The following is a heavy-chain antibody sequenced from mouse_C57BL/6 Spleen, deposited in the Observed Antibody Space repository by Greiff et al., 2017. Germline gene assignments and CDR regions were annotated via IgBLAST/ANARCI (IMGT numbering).Heavy chain of an antibody. CDR1: GYTFTSYW. CDR2: IYPGSGST. CDR3: ARLLRFRAWFAY. Sequence: QVHVKQPGAELVKPGASVKMSCKASGYTFTSYWITWVKQRPGQGLEWIGDIYPGSGSTNYNEKFKSKATLTVDTSSSTAYMQLSSLTSEDSAVYYCARLLRFRAWFAYWGQGTLVTVSA. D-gene: IGHD1-1*01. V-gene: IGHV1-55*01. J-gene: IGHJ3*01.